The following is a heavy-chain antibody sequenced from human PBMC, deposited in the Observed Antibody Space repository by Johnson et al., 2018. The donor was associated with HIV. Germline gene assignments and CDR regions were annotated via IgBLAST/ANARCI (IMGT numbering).Heavy chain of an antibody. CDR1: NFTFKDYY. Sequence: QVQLVESGGGVVRPGGSLRLSCAASNFTFKDYYMNWIRQAPGKGLEWISYISGSGSDTFYADSVKGRFTISRDNAKKSLYLQMSSLKAEDTAVYYCARAPYNWNAGLFGAFDMWGRGKKVTVSS. CDR2: ISGSGSDT. J-gene: IGHJ3*02. V-gene: IGHV3-11*04. CDR3: ARAPYNWNAGLFGAFDM. D-gene: IGHD1-20*01.